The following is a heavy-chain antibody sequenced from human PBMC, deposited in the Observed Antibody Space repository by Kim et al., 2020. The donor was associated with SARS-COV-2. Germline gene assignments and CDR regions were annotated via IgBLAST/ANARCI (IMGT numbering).Heavy chain of an antibody. CDR3: TKCPYGSWSDY. J-gene: IGHJ4*02. Sequence: GGSLRLSCAGTGFRFSDYGFNWVRQAPGKGLEWVSTISADSSGSTYYADSVRGRFTISRDNSKNTVYLQMNSLRAEDTALYYCTKCPYGSWSDYWGQGAL. V-gene: IGHV3-23*01. CDR1: GFRFSDYG. D-gene: IGHD3-10*01. CDR2: ISADSSGST.